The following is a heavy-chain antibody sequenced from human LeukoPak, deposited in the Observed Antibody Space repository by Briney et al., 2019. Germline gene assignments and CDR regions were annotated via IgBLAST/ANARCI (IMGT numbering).Heavy chain of an antibody. V-gene: IGHV3-30*02. Sequence: GGSLRLSCAASGFTFSNYGMHWVRQAPGKGLDWVAFIHYDGSNKYYADSVKGRFTISRDNSKNTLYLQMNSLRAEDTAVYYCAKGPESYYYYYYMDVWGKGTTVTVSS. D-gene: IGHD1-14*01. CDR2: IHYDGSNK. CDR3: AKGPESYYYYYYMDV. J-gene: IGHJ6*03. CDR1: GFTFSNYG.